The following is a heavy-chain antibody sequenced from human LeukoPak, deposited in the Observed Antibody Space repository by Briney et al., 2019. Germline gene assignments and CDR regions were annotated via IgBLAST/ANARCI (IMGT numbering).Heavy chain of an antibody. CDR2: IYYSGST. V-gene: IGHV4-31*03. J-gene: IGHJ6*02. CDR3: ARDRNCYGSGMDV. Sequence: KPSQTLSLTCTVSGGSISSGDYYWNWIRQHPGKGLEWIGSIYYSGSTYYNPSLKSRVTISVGTSENQFSLKQSSVTAADTAVYYCARDRNCYGSGMDVWGQGTTVTVSS. D-gene: IGHD3-10*01. CDR1: GGSISSGDYY.